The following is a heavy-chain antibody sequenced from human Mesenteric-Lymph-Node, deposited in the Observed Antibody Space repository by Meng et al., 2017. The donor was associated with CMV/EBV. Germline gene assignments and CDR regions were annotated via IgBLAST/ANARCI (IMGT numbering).Heavy chain of an antibody. D-gene: IGHD3-3*01. CDR1: GFTFSSYW. V-gene: IGHV3-74*01. CDR3: ANVLYDFWSGYYKSVGY. Sequence: GESLKISCATSGFTFSSYWMHWVRQAPGKGLVWVSRVNSDGTSTSYADSVKGRFTISRDNAENTLYLQMNSLRAEDTAVYYCANVLYDFWSGYYKSVGYWGQGTLVTVSS. CDR2: VNSDGTST. J-gene: IGHJ4*02.